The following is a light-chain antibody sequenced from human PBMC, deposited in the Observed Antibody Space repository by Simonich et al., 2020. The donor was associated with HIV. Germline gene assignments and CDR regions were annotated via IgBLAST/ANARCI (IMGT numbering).Light chain of an antibody. J-gene: IGKJ2*01. CDR2: WAS. V-gene: IGKV4-1*01. CDR3: QQYYSIPYT. CDR1: QSVLYSYSHKND. Sequence: DIVMTQSPDSLAVSLGERATINCKSSQSVLYSYSHKNDLAWYQQKPGQPPKLLIYWASTRESGVPDRFSGSGSGTVFTLTISSLQAEDVAVYYCQQYYSIPYTFGQGTKLEIK.